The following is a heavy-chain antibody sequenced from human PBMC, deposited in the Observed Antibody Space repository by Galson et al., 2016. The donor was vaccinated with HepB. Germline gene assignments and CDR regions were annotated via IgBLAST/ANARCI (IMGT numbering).Heavy chain of an antibody. J-gene: IGHJ3*01. D-gene: IGHD1-26*01. Sequence: ETLSLTCTVSGDSISSHYWGWIRQPPGKGLEWIGYMHSSGGSNYNPSLNSRLTISLDTSKNQFSLKLTSVIAADTAVYYCARVPVTGTYYTAASDVWGLGTMVTVSS. CDR3: ARVPVTGTYYTAASDV. CDR1: GDSISSHY. V-gene: IGHV4-59*11. CDR2: MHSSGGS.